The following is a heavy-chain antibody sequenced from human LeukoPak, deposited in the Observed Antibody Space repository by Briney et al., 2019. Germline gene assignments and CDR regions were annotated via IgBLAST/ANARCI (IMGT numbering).Heavy chain of an antibody. CDR1: GFTFSRYW. D-gene: IGHD2-8*02. V-gene: IGHV3-74*01. CDR3: TRDNGGVDY. CDR2: INVDGSTT. J-gene: IGHJ4*02. Sequence: GGSLRLSCAASGFTFSRYWMHWVRQAPGKGLVWVAHINVDGSTTNYADSVKGRFSISRDNAKVTLYLQMNSLSADDTALYYCTRDNGGVDYWGQGTLVTVSS.